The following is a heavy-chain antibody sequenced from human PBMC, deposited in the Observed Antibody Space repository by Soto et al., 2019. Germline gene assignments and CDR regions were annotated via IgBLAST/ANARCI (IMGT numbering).Heavy chain of an antibody. Sequence: EVQLVESGGGLVKPGGSLRLSCAASGFTFSSYSMNSVRQAPGKGLEWVSSISSSSSYIYYADSVKGRFTISRDNAKNSLYLQMNSLRAEDTAVYYCARVGLGYGDSDAFDIWGQGTMVTVSS. V-gene: IGHV3-21*01. CDR1: GFTFSSYS. J-gene: IGHJ3*02. CDR2: ISSSSSYI. D-gene: IGHD4-17*01. CDR3: ARVGLGYGDSDAFDI.